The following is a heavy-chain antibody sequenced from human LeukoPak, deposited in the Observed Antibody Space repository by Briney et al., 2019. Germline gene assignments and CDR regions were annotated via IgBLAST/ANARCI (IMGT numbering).Heavy chain of an antibody. Sequence: PSQTLSLTCTVSGGSISSGGYYWSWIRQPPGKGLEWIGYIYHSGSTYYNPSLKSRVTISVDRSKNQFSLKLSSVTAADTAVYYCARGGGSSAFRFDPWGQGTLVTVSS. V-gene: IGHV4-30-2*01. D-gene: IGHD1-26*01. CDR2: IYHSGST. CDR1: GGSISSGGYY. CDR3: ARGGGSSAFRFDP. J-gene: IGHJ5*02.